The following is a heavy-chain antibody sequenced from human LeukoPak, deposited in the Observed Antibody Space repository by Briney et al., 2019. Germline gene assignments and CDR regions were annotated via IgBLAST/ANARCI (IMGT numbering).Heavy chain of an antibody. V-gene: IGHV3-7*01. J-gene: IGHJ4*02. CDR3: ARVDSVLLWFGELPNYFDY. Sequence: PGGSLRLSCAASGFTFSSYWMSWVRQAPGKGLEWVANIKQDGSENYYVDSVKGRFTISRDNAKNSLYLQMNSLRAEDTAVYYCARVDSVLLWFGELPNYFDYWGQGTLVTVSS. CDR2: IKQDGSEN. D-gene: IGHD3-10*01. CDR1: GFTFSSYW.